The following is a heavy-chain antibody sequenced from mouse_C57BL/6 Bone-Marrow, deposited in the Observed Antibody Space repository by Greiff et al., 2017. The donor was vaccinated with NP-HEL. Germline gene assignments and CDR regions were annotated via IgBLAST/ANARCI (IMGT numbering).Heavy chain of an antibody. D-gene: IGHD4-1*01. CDR3: VRQKLGRGDWYFDV. V-gene: IGHV10-1*01. CDR1: GFSFNTYA. CDR2: IRSKSNNYAT. Sequence: EVQLMESGGGLVQPKGSLKLSCAASGFSFNTYAMNWVRQAPGKGLEWVARIRSKSNNYATYYADSVKDRFTISRDDSESMLYLQMNNLKTEDTAMYYCVRQKLGRGDWYFDVWGTGTTVTVSS. J-gene: IGHJ1*03.